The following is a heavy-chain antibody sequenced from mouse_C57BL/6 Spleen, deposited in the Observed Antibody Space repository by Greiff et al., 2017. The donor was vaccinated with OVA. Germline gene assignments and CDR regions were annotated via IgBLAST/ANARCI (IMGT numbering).Heavy chain of an antibody. CDR2: IYPRSGNT. J-gene: IGHJ2*01. D-gene: IGHD3-3*01. CDR3: ARVEVLGGYFDY. CDR1: GYTFTSYG. V-gene: IGHV1-81*01. Sequence: VKLMESGAELARPGASVKLSCKASGYTFTSYGISWVKQRTGQGLEWIGEIYPRSGNTYYNEKFKGKATLTADKSSSTAYMELRSLTSEDSAVYFCARVEVLGGYFDYWGQGTTLTVSS.